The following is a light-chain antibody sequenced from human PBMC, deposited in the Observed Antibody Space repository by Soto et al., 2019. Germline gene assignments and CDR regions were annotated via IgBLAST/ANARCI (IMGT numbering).Light chain of an antibody. CDR3: AAWDDSLNGLVV. Sequence: QSVLTQPPSASGTPGQRVTISCSGTSSNIGSNTANWYQQLPGTAPKLLIYGINQRPSGVPDRFSGSKSGTSASLAISGLQSEDEADYYCAAWDDSLNGLVVFGGGTKLTVL. V-gene: IGLV1-44*01. CDR2: GIN. CDR1: SSNIGSNT. J-gene: IGLJ2*01.